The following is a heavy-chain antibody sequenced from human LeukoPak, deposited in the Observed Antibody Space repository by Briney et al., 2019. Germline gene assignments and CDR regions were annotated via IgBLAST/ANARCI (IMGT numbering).Heavy chain of an antibody. CDR1: GYTFTDSY. CDR2: ISPNSGGR. V-gene: IGHV1-2*02. CDR3: ARGTTVTTPFDY. J-gene: IGHJ4*02. D-gene: IGHD4-17*01. Sequence: ASVRVSCKASGYTFTDSYMHWMRQAPGQGLEWMGWISPNSGGRNYAQKFQGRVTMTRDTSVSTAHMELSNVRSDDTAVYYCARGTTVTTPFDYWGQGTLVTVSS.